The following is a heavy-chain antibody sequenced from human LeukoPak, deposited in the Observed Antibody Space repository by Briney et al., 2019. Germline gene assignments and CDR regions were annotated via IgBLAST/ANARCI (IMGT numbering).Heavy chain of an antibody. CDR1: GFTFSSYA. CDR3: ARDVVGGYCSDGDCYTGGDY. Sequence: QPGGSLRLSCAASGFTFSSYAMTWVRQAPGKGLEWVSAVSGSGASTFYADSVKGRFTISRDNSRNTLYLQMNSLRAEDTAVYYCARDVVGGYCSDGDCYTGGDYWGQGTLVTVSS. D-gene: IGHD2-15*01. CDR2: VSGSGAST. J-gene: IGHJ4*02. V-gene: IGHV3-23*01.